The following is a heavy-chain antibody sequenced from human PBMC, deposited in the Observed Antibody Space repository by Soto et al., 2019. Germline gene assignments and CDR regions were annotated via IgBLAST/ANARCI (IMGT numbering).Heavy chain of an antibody. CDR2: ISAYNGNT. Sequence: ATVNVSCKASVYTFTSDGISWVRQAPGQWLELMGWISAYNGNTKXXQKLQGRVXMTTDTSASSAXMELMXVRADDTAVYYCAKSGYDAFDIWCQGTMVTVS. J-gene: IGHJ3*02. CDR1: VYTFTSDG. CDR3: AKSGYDAFDI. D-gene: IGHD3-3*01. V-gene: IGHV1-18*01.